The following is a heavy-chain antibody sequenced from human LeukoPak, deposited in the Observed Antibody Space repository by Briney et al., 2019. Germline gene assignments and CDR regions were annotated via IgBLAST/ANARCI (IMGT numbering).Heavy chain of an antibody. Sequence: SETLSLTCTVSGGSISSYYWSWIRQPAGKGLEWIGRIYSSGSTNHNPSLKSRVTISVDTSKNQFSLKLSSVTAADTAVYYCVITVKISAFDIWGQGTMVTVSS. CDR3: VITVKISAFDI. CDR2: IYSSGST. J-gene: IGHJ3*02. CDR1: GGSISSYY. V-gene: IGHV4-4*07. D-gene: IGHD3-9*01.